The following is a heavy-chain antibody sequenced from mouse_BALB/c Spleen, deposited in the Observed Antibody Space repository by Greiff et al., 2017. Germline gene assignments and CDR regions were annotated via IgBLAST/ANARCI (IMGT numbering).Heavy chain of an antibody. D-gene: IGHD1-1*01. J-gene: IGHJ3*01. Sequence: EVMLVESGGGLVKPGGSLNLSCAASGFTFSSYAMSWVRQTPEKSLEWVASISSGGSTYYPDSVKGRFTISRDNARNILYLQMSSLRSGDTAMCYCERVNSGSSPWFAYWGQGTLVTVSA. CDR2: ISSGGST. CDR3: ERVNSGSSPWFAY. V-gene: IGHV5-6-5*01. CDR1: GFTFSSYA.